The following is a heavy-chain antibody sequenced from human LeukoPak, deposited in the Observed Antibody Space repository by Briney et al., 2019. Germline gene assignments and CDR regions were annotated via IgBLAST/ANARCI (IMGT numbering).Heavy chain of an antibody. V-gene: IGHV1-18*01. CDR2: ISAYNGNT. D-gene: IGHD1-26*01. CDR1: GYTFTSYG. CDR3: ARDRYGVRSGSCDY. Sequence: ASVKVSCKASGYTFTSYGISWVRQAPGQGLEWMGWISAYNGNTNYAQNLQGRVTMTIDTSTNTAYMELRSLRYDDTAVYYCARDRYGVRSGSCDYWGQGTLVTVSS. J-gene: IGHJ4*02.